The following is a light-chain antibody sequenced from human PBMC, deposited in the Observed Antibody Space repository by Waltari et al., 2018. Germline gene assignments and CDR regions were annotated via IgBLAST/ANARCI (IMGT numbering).Light chain of an antibody. V-gene: IGLV1-44*01. CDR3: AAWDDSLAWV. CDR2: SNN. J-gene: IGLJ3*02. CDR1: SSNIGSNT. Sequence: QSVLTQPPSASGTPGQRVTISCSGSSSNIGSNTVNWYQRLPGTAPKLLSYSNNQRPSGVPDRFSGSKSGTAASLAISGLQSEDEADYYCAAWDDSLAWVFGGGTKLTVL.